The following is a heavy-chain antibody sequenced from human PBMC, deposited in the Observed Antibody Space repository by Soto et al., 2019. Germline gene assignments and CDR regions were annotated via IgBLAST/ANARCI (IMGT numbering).Heavy chain of an antibody. V-gene: IGHV1-8*02. CDR1: GYDFTAYD. D-gene: IGHD6-13*01. CDR3: GRGPSPRAPAGGTPYYYAMDV. Sequence: ASVKVSCKASGYDFTAYDINWVLQSALQWLEWMGWMNPINGAAGSARRFQGRISMTRNTATGTAYLELTSLRSDDSAVYYCGRGPSPRAPAGGTPYYYAMDVWGQGTTVTVSS. CDR2: MNPINGAA. J-gene: IGHJ6*02.